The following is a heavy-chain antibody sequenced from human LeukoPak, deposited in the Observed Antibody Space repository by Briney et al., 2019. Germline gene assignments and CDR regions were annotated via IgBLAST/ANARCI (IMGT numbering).Heavy chain of an antibody. CDR2: IYYSGST. Sequence: SETLSLTCTVSGGSISSGDYYWSWIRQPPGTGLEWIGYIYYSGSTYYNPSLKSRVTISVNTSKNQFSLKLSTVTAADTAVYYCASYYGDSSLVDYWGQGTLVTVSS. V-gene: IGHV4-30-4*01. CDR1: GGSISSGDYY. CDR3: ASYYGDSSLVDY. D-gene: IGHD4-17*01. J-gene: IGHJ4*02.